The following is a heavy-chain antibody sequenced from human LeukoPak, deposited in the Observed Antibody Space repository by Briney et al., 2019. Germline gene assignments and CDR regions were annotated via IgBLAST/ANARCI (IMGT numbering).Heavy chain of an antibody. D-gene: IGHD3-3*01. CDR3: ARVGEWLSSALALDY. Sequence: GASVKVSCKASGGTFSSYAISWVRQAPGQGLEWMGGIIPIFGTANYAQKFQGRVTITADESTSIAYMELSSLRSEDTAVYYCARVGEWLSSALALDYWGQGTLVTVSS. CDR1: GGTFSSYA. V-gene: IGHV1-69*13. CDR2: IIPIFGTA. J-gene: IGHJ4*02.